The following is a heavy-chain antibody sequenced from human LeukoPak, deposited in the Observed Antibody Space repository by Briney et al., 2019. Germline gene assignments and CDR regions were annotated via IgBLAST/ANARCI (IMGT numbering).Heavy chain of an antibody. D-gene: IGHD5-18*01. CDR1: GFTFSSYE. V-gene: IGHV3-48*03. J-gene: IGHJ4*02. Sequence: GGSLRLSCAASGFTFSSYEMNWVRQAPGKGLEWVSYISRSGTTIYYADSVKGRFTISRDNAKNSLFLQMNSLRAEDTAVYYCARASGYTYGDFDYWGRGTLVTVSS. CDR3: ARASGYTYGDFDY. CDR2: ISRSGTTI.